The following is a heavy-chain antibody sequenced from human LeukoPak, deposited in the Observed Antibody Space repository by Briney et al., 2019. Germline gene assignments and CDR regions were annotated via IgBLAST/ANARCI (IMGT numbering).Heavy chain of an antibody. J-gene: IGHJ4*02. CDR2: IRYDGTNN. D-gene: IGHD5-12*01. Sequence: PGGSLRLSCSASAFTFSSYGMYWVRQAPGKGLEWVAFIRYDGTNNYYADSVTGRFTISRDNSKNTLYLQMNSLRAEDTAVYYCAKDQFRGHSGYSPLDSWGQGTLVTVSS. V-gene: IGHV3-30*02. CDR1: AFTFSSYG. CDR3: AKDQFRGHSGYSPLDS.